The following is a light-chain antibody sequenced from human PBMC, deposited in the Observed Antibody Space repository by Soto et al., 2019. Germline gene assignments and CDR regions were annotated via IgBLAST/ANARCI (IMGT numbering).Light chain of an antibody. CDR1: QDIRNY. V-gene: IGKV1-39*01. J-gene: IGKJ5*01. Sequence: IQLTQSPSSLSASVVDIVTVTCRASQDIRNYLAWYQQKPGKAPKLLICDASTLYSGVPSRFSGSGSGTDFTLTISSLQPEDFATYYCQQSYSTSYTFGQGTRLEI. CDR3: QQSYSTSYT. CDR2: DAS.